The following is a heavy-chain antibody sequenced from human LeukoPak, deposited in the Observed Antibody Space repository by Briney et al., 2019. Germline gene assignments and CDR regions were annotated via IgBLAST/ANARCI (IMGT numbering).Heavy chain of an antibody. CDR2: IYYSGST. Sequence: KPSETLSLTYTVSGGSVSSGSYYWSWIRQPPGKGLEWIGYIYYSGSTNYNPSLKSRVTISVDTSKNQFSLKLSSVTAADTAVYYCARLNSGYDIRFDYWGQGTLVTVSS. V-gene: IGHV4-61*01. CDR3: ARLNSGYDIRFDY. D-gene: IGHD5-12*01. J-gene: IGHJ4*02. CDR1: GGSVSSGSYY.